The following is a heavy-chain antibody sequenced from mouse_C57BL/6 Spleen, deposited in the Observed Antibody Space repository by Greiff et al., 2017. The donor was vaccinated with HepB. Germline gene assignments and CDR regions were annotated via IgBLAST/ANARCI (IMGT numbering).Heavy chain of an antibody. CDR3: ARVLYCYGSSYEDYAMDY. V-gene: IGHV1-81*01. D-gene: IGHD1-1*01. J-gene: IGHJ4*01. CDR1: GYTFTSYG. Sequence: VQVVESGAELARPGASVKLSCKASGYTFTSYGISWVKQSTGQGLEWIGEIYPRSGNTYYNEKFKGKATLTADKSSSTAYMELRSLTSEDSAVYFCARVLYCYGSSYEDYAMDYWGQGTSVTVSS. CDR2: IYPRSGNT.